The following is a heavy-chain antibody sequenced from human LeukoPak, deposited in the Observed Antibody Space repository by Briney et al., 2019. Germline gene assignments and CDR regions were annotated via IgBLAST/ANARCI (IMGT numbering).Heavy chain of an antibody. CDR1: GFTFSSYS. CDR2: ISSSSSYI. Sequence: GGPLRLSCAASGFTFSSYSMNWVRQAPGKGPEWVSSISSSSSYIYYADSVKGRFTISRDNAKNSLYLQMNSLRAEDTAVYYCARDILGSSGSFDYWGQGTLVTVSS. J-gene: IGHJ4*02. CDR3: ARDILGSSGSFDY. D-gene: IGHD6-19*01. V-gene: IGHV3-21*01.